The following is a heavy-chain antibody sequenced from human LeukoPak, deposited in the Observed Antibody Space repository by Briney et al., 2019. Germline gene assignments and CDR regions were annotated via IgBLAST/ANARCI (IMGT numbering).Heavy chain of an antibody. V-gene: IGHV4-61*02. CDR1: GGSISSGSYY. CDR2: IYTSGST. D-gene: IGHD6-13*01. J-gene: IGHJ4*02. CDR3: ASSSSSWYFDY. Sequence: SETLSLTCTVSGGSISSGSYYWSWIRQPAGKGLEWIGRIYTSGSTNYNPSLKSRVTISVDTSKNQFFLKLSSVTAADTAVYYCASSSSSWYFDYWGQGTLVTVSS.